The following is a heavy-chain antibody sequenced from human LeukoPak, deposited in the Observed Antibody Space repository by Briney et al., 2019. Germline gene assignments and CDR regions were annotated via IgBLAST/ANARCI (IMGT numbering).Heavy chain of an antibody. CDR2: IYHSGST. CDR3: ARDLYDILTGYYLLRGAFDI. J-gene: IGHJ3*02. V-gene: IGHV4-4*02. D-gene: IGHD3-9*01. CDR1: GGSISSSNW. Sequence: SETLSLTCAVSGGSISSSNWWSWVRQPPGKGLEWIGEIYHSGSTNYNPSLKSRVTISVDKSKNQFSLKLCSVTAADTAVYYCARDLYDILTGYYLLRGAFDIWGQGTMVTVSS.